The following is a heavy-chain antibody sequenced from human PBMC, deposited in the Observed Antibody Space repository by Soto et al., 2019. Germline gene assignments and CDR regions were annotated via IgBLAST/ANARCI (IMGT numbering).Heavy chain of an antibody. CDR3: AREYYGLLTGYYTDY. CDR2: ISTTRTTI. CDR1: GFTFSNYN. D-gene: IGHD3-9*01. J-gene: IGHJ4*02. Sequence: EVQLVESGGGLVQPGGSRKLSCEASGFTFSNYNMNWVRQAPGKGLEWLAYISTTRTTIYYADSVKGRFTIARDNVKSSLYLYMNSLRDEDTAVYYCAREYYGLLTGYYTDYWGQGTLVSVSS. V-gene: IGHV3-48*02.